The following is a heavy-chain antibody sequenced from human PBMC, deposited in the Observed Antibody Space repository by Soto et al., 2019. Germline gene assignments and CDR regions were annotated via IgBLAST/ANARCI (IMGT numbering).Heavy chain of an antibody. V-gene: IGHV3-13*01. Sequence: EVQLVETGGGLVQAGGSLRLSCAASGFTFSGHGMHWVRQAAGESLEWVSVIGTSGHAFYADSVKGRFNITREDAKNSVYLQMNSLRDGDTAVYYCARGGGFGEQYSDAFDIWGQGTMVTVSS. CDR3: ARGGGFGEQYSDAFDI. D-gene: IGHD3-10*01. CDR1: GFTFSGHG. CDR2: IGTSGHA. J-gene: IGHJ3*02.